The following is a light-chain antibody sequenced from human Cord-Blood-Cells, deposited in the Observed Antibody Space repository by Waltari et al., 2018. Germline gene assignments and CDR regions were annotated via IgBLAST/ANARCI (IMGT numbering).Light chain of an antibody. Sequence: QSALTQPPSASGSPGQSVTISCTGTSSDVGGYNYVSWFQRHPGKAPKLMIYDVSKRPSGVPDRFSGSKSGNTASLTVSGLQAEDEAYYYCSSYAGSNNYVFGAGTKVTVL. CDR2: DVS. V-gene: IGLV2-8*01. CDR3: SSYAGSNNYV. CDR1: SSDVGGYNY. J-gene: IGLJ1*01.